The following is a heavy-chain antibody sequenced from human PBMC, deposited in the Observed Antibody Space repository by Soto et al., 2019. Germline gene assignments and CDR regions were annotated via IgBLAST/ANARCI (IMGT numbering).Heavy chain of an antibody. CDR2: IDAGNGNT. D-gene: IGHD5-18*01. CDR1: GYTVPIYP. V-gene: IGHV1-3*01. Sequence: ASEKVGCRASGYTVPIYPTPWLRQAPGQRLAWMGWIDAGNGNTKDSHKFRRRVTFTTDTSARKAYIDLSSLRSEDTPVYYCARAGYSSASPYHGMDVWGQGTTVTVSS. CDR3: ARAGYSSASPYHGMDV. J-gene: IGHJ6*02.